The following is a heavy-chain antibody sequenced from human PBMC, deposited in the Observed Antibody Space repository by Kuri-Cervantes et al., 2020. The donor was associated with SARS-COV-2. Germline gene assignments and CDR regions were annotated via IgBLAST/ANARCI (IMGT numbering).Heavy chain of an antibody. CDR3: ARGWDYNTAHMDV. J-gene: IGHJ6*03. D-gene: IGHD1-1*01. V-gene: IGHV4-4*07. CDR2: IYTSGST. Sequence: SETLSLTCTVSGGSISSYYWSWIRQPAGKGLEWIGRIYTSGSTNYNPSLKSRVTMSVDTSKNQFSLQLNSVNVADTAVYYCARGWDYNTAHMDVWGEGTTVTVSS. CDR1: GGSISSYY.